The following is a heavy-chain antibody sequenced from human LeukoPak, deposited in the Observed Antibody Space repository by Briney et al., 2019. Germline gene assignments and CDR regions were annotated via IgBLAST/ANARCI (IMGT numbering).Heavy chain of an antibody. V-gene: IGHV3-7*01. D-gene: IGHD2-8*01. J-gene: IGHJ4*02. CDR3: ARKGGTRGPLNY. Sequence: GGSLRLSCAASGFTFSTYSVSWVRQAPGKGLEWVANIKQDGSETYYVDSVKGRFTISRDNAKNSLFLQMNSLTAEDTAVYYCARKGGTRGPLNYWGQGTLVTVSS. CDR1: GFTFSTYS. CDR2: IKQDGSET.